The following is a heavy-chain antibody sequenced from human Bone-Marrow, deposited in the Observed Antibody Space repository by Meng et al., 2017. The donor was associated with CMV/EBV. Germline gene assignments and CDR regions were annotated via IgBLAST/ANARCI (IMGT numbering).Heavy chain of an antibody. V-gene: IGHV4-34*01. CDR1: GGSFSGYY. D-gene: IGHD3-3*01. CDR2: INHSGST. CDR3: ARDGNAYDFAFDY. Sequence: SQTLSLTCAVYGGSFSGYYWSWIRQPPGKGLEWIGEINHSGSTNYNPSLKSRVTISVDTSKNQFSLKLSSVTAADTAVYYCARDGNAYDFAFDYWGQGTLVTVSS. J-gene: IGHJ4*02.